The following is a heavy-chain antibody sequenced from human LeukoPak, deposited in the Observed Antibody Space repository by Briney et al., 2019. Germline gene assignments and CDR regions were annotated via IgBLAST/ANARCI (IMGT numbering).Heavy chain of an antibody. CDR3: ARLGYCSGGSCYYYYNMDV. V-gene: IGHV4-39*07. CDR2: IYDSENT. CDR1: GGYISSSSYY. D-gene: IGHD2-15*01. J-gene: IGHJ6*03. Sequence: PSETLSLTCTVSGGYISSSSYYWGWIRQPPGKGLEWIGSIYDSENTYYNPSLKSRVTISVDTSKNQFSLKLSSVTAADTAVYYCARLGYCSGGSCYYYYNMDVWGKGTTVTVSS.